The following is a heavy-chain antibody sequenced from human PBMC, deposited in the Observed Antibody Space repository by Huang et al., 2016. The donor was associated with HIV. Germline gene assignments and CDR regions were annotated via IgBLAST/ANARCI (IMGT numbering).Heavy chain of an antibody. J-gene: IGHJ5*01. CDR3: ARDHWYPLQNWFDL. CDR2: ISAYNGNT. V-gene: IGHV1-18*01. CDR1: GYIFTKYG. Sequence: QVELVQSGAEVKRPGASVRVSCKAAGYIFTKYGINWVRQAPGQGLEWMGWISAYNGNTNYAEKFQGRVTLTRDTSATTAYMELRDVTSADTAVYYWARDHWYPLQNWFDLWGQGTLVTVSS. D-gene: IGHD1-1*01.